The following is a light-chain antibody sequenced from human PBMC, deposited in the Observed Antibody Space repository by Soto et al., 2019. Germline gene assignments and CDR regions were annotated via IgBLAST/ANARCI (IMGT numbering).Light chain of an antibody. V-gene: IGLV2-14*01. CDR1: SSDVGGYNY. CDR3: SSYASNTTL. J-gene: IGLJ3*02. CDR2: EVS. Sequence: QSAMTQPASVSGSPGQSITISCTGTSSDVGGYNYVSWYQQHPGKAPKLMIYEVSNRPSGLSNRFSGSKSGNTASLTISGLQAEDEADYYCSSYASNTTLFGGGTQLTVL.